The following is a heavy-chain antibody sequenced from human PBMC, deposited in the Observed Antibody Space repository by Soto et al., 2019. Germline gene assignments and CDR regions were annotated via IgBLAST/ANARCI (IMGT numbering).Heavy chain of an antibody. CDR1: GGPISRGGYY. V-gene: IGHV4-31*03. D-gene: IGHD5-12*01. CDR2: IYYSGGT. CDR3: ARKDSGYADYMDV. Sequence: QVQLQESGPGLVKPSQTLSLTCTVSGGPISRGGYYWSWIRQHPGKVLEWIGYIYYSGGTYYNPSLKSRVTISVDTSENQFSLRLSSVTAADTAVYYCARKDSGYADYMDVWGKWTTVTVSS. J-gene: IGHJ6*03.